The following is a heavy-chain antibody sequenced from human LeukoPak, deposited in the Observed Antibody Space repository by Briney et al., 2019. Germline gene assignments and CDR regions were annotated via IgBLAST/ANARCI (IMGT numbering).Heavy chain of an antibody. CDR2: INPNSGGT. D-gene: IGHD1-26*01. CDR3: ARESGSYLYNWFDP. CDR1: GYTVTGYY. J-gene: IGHJ5*02. V-gene: IGHV1-2*02. Sequence: ASVKVSCKASGYTVTGYYMHWVRQAPGQGLEWMGWINPNSGGTNYAQKFQGRVTMTRDTSISTAYMELSRLRSDDTAVYYCARESGSYLYNWFDPWGQGTLVTVSS.